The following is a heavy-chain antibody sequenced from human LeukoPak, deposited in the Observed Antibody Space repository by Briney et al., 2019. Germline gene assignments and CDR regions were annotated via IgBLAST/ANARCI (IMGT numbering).Heavy chain of an antibody. Sequence: GGSLRLSCAASGFTFSSSWMAWVRQAPGKGLEWVSSISSSSSYIYYADSVKGRFTISRDNAKNSLYLQMNSLRAEDTAVYYCARGTGYSSGWPDYWGQGTLVTVSS. D-gene: IGHD6-19*01. V-gene: IGHV3-21*01. J-gene: IGHJ4*02. CDR3: ARGTGYSSGWPDY. CDR1: GFTFSSSW. CDR2: ISSSSSYI.